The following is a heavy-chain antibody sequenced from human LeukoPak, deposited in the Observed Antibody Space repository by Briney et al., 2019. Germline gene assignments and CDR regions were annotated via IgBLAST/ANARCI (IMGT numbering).Heavy chain of an antibody. D-gene: IGHD4-17*01. CDR1: GYTFTGYY. V-gene: IGHV1-2*02. Sequence: ASVKVSCKASGYTFTGYYIHWVRQAPGQGLEWMGWINPNSGGTNYSQKFQGRVTMTRDTSISTAYMELSRLRSDDTAMYYSARVISTVTTTDYWGQGTLVTVSS. CDR3: ARVISTVTTTDY. J-gene: IGHJ4*02. CDR2: INPNSGGT.